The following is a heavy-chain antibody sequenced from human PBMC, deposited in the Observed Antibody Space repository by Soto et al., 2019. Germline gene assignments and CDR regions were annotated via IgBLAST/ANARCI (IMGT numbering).Heavy chain of an antibody. J-gene: IGHJ6*02. Sequence: ASVKVSCKASGYTFTSYGISWVRQAPGQGLEWMGWISAYNGNTNYAQKLQGRVTMTTDTSTSTAYMELRSLRSDDTAVYYCARGSRFWSGDYTDYYYYYGMDVWGQGTTVTVSS. D-gene: IGHD3-3*01. CDR3: ARGSRFWSGDYTDYYYYYGMDV. CDR1: GYTFTSYG. CDR2: ISAYNGNT. V-gene: IGHV1-18*01.